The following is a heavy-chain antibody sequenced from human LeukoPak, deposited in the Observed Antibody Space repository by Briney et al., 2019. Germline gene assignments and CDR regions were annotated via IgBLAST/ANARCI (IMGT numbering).Heavy chain of an antibody. CDR1: GFTFDDYA. D-gene: IGHD3-22*01. Sequence: PGGSLRLSCAASGFTFDDYAMHWVRQAPGKGLEWVSGISWNSGSIGYADSVKGRFTISRDNAKNSLCLQMNSLRAEGTALYYCAKDIGYYDSPISSCFDYWGQGTLVTVSS. V-gene: IGHV3-9*01. J-gene: IGHJ4*02. CDR3: AKDIGYYDSPISSCFDY. CDR2: ISWNSGSI.